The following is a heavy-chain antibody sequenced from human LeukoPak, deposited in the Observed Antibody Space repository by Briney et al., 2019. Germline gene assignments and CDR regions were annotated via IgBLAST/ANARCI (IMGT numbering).Heavy chain of an antibody. Sequence: PGGSLRLSCVGSGFSFSDYAMSWVRQIPGKGLEWVSAISGSGGSTYYADSVKGRFTISRDNSKNTLYLQMNSLRAEDTAVYYCASQNTAMSAFDIWGQGTMVTVSS. V-gene: IGHV3-23*01. J-gene: IGHJ3*02. CDR3: ASQNTAMSAFDI. CDR2: ISGSGGST. D-gene: IGHD5-18*01. CDR1: GFSFSDYA.